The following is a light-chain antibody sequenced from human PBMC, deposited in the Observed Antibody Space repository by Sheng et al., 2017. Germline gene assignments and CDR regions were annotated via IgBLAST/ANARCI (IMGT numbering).Light chain of an antibody. J-gene: IGKJ1*01. CDR1: QDIDNH. CDR2: EAT. Sequence: DIQLTQSPTSLSASEGDRVTITCQASQDIDNHLNWYQQKPGKAPKLLIYEATNLGAGVPSRFSGSGSGTDFTLTISSLQPEDFATYFCQQDYSTPTWTFGQGTKVEIK. V-gene: IGKV1-39*01. CDR3: QQDYSTPTWT.